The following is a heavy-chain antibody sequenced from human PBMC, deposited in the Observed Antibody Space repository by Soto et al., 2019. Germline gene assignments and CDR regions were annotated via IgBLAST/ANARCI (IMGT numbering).Heavy chain of an antibody. J-gene: IGHJ6*02. CDR1: GYTFTSYD. CDR2: MNPNSGNT. D-gene: IGHD2-15*01. Sequence: QVQLVQSGAEVKQPGASVKVSCKASGYTFTSYDINWVRQATGQGLEWMGWMNPNSGNTGHAQKFQGRVTMTRTTAIRTTYMELSSLRSEDTAVYYCAREISYGMDVWGQGTTVTGSS. V-gene: IGHV1-8*01. CDR3: AREISYGMDV.